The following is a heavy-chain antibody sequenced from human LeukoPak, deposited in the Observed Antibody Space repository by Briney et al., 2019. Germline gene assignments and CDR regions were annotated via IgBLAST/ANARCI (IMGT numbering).Heavy chain of an antibody. D-gene: IGHD5-18*01. CDR3: ARAQVDTAMAGYYYGMDV. V-gene: IGHV3-30-3*01. CDR1: GFTFSSYA. Sequence: GRSLRLFCAASGFTFSSYAMHWVRQAPGKGLEWVAVISYDGSNKYYADSVKGRFTISRDNSKNTLYLQMNSLRAEDTAVYYCARAQVDTAMAGYYYGMDVWGQGTTVTVSS. CDR2: ISYDGSNK. J-gene: IGHJ6*02.